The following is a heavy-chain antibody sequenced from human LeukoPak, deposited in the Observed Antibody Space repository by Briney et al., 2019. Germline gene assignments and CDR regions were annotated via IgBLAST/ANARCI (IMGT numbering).Heavy chain of an antibody. CDR1: GFTFSSYG. CDR2: ISGSGGST. J-gene: IGHJ4*02. D-gene: IGHD3-22*01. CDR3: AKDSARHSSGYYYFDY. V-gene: IGHV3-23*01. Sequence: GGSLRLSCAASGFTFSSYGMSWVRQAPGKGLEWVSAISGSGGSTYYADSVKGRFTISRDNSKNTLYLQMNSLRAEDTAVYYCAKDSARHSSGYYYFDYWGQGTLVTVSS.